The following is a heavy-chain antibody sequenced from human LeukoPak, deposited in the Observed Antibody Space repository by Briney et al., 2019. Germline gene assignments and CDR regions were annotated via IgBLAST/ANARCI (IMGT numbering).Heavy chain of an antibody. D-gene: IGHD3-22*01. J-gene: IGHJ4*02. Sequence: ASVKVSCKTSGGTFSSYVISWVRQAPGQGLEWIGVIIPIFGSAKYAQKFQGRLTITTDESTSTAYMELSSLRSEDTAVYYCAKAGQHYYDSYVYDSWGQGTLVTVSS. CDR3: AKAGQHYYDSYVYDS. V-gene: IGHV1-69*05. CDR2: IIPIFGSA. CDR1: GGTFSSYV.